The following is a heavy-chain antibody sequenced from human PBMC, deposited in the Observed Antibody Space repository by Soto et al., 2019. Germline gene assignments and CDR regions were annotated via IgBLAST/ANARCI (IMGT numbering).Heavy chain of an antibody. V-gene: IGHV1-69*06. J-gene: IGHJ4*02. CDR2: IIPIFGTA. CDR3: ARLDGYKDY. CDR1: GGTFSSYA. D-gene: IGHD5-12*01. Sequence: ASVKVSCKASGGTFSSYAISWVRQAPGQGLEWMGGIIPIFGTANYAQKFQGRVTITADKSTSTAYMALSSLRSEDTAVYYRARLDGYKDYWGQGTLVTVSS.